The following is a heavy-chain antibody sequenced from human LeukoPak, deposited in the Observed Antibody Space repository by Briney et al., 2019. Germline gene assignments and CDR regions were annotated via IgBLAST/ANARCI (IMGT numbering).Heavy chain of an antibody. CDR3: ARAGSGYDLANYYMDV. Sequence: ASVKVPCKASGYTFTSYYIHWVRQAPGQGLEWMGIINPSGGSTSYAQKFQGRVTMTRDMSTSTVYMELSSLRSEDTAVYYCARAGSGYDLANYYMDVWGKGTTVTVSS. V-gene: IGHV1-46*01. J-gene: IGHJ6*03. CDR1: GYTFTSYY. CDR2: INPSGGST. D-gene: IGHD5-12*01.